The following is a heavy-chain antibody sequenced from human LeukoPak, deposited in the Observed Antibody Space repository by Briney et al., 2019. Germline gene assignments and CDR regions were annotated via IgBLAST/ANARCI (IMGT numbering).Heavy chain of an antibody. D-gene: IGHD2-15*01. Sequence: PGGSLRLSCAASGFTFSSYSINWIRQAPGKGLEWISHISSSGRYTHYADSVNGRFTISRDNAKNSLYLQMNSLRAEDTAVYYCARVLGYCSAGSCYPEYWGQGTRVTVSS. CDR1: GFTFSSYS. CDR2: ISSSGRYT. J-gene: IGHJ4*02. CDR3: ARVLGYCSAGSCYPEY. V-gene: IGHV3-21*05.